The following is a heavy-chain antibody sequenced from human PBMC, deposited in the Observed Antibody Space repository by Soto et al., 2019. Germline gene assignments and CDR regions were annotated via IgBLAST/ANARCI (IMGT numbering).Heavy chain of an antibody. D-gene: IGHD3-9*01. CDR1: GGSINYDDW. J-gene: IGHJ5*02. V-gene: IGHV4-4*02. CDR2: ISHIRGT. CDR3: ARRYFYDNFGHAP. Sequence: PSETLSLTCAVPGGSINYDDWWSGVRQAPGKGLEWIGEISHIRGTNYSPFFKSRVSISIDKSRKQLSLTLTSVTAADTAVYYCARRYFYDNFGHAPWGPGILVTVSS.